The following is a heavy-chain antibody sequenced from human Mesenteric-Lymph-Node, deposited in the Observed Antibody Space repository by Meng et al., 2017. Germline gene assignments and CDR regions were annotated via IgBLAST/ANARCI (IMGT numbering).Heavy chain of an antibody. CDR2: INPNSGGT. Sequence: ASVEVSFKASGYTFTGYYMHWVRQAPGQGLEWMGRINPNSGGTNYAQKFQGRVTMTRDKSISTAYMELSRLRSDDTAGYYCARVWVVGATEDYWGQGTLVTVSS. J-gene: IGHJ4*02. CDR3: ARVWVVGATEDY. D-gene: IGHD1-26*01. V-gene: IGHV1-2*06. CDR1: GYTFTGYY.